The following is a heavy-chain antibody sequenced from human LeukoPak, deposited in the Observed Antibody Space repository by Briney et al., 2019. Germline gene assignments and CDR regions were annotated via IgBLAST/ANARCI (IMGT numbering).Heavy chain of an antibody. D-gene: IGHD1-14*01. CDR3: ANRRNYASDY. CDR1: GFTVSSNF. CDR2: LSTSGGST. V-gene: IGHV3-23*01. Sequence: GGSLRLSWAASGFTVSSNFMSWVRQAPRQGLGRDSTLSTSGGSTYYADSVKGRFTISRDNSKNALYLQMNSLRDDDTAIYYCANRRNYASDYWGQGTLVTVSS. J-gene: IGHJ4*02.